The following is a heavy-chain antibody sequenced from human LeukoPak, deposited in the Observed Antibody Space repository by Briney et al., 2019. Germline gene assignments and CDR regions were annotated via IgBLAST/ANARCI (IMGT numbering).Heavy chain of an antibody. CDR2: ISYDGSNK. V-gene: IGHV3-30*18. Sequence: GGSLRLSCAASGFTFRSYGMHWVRQAPGKGLEWVAVISYDGSNKYYADSVKGRFTISRDNSKNTLYLQMNSLRAEDTAVYYCAKSVGPGYCSSTSCSDNWFDHWGQGTLVTVPS. D-gene: IGHD2-2*01. J-gene: IGHJ5*02. CDR3: AKSVGPGYCSSTSCSDNWFDH. CDR1: GFTFRSYG.